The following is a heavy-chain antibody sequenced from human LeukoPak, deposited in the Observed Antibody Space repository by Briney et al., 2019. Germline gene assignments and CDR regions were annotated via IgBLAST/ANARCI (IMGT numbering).Heavy chain of an antibody. CDR3: ARGSFGSGRAYYFDY. Sequence: ASVKVSCKASGYTFTSYDINWVRQATGQGLEWVGWVNPNSGNTDYAQKFPGRVTMTRNTSISTAYMELSSLRSEDTAVYYCARGSFGSGRAYYFDYWGQGTLVTVSS. J-gene: IGHJ4*02. CDR2: VNPNSGNT. CDR1: GYTFTSYD. D-gene: IGHD3-10*01. V-gene: IGHV1-8*01.